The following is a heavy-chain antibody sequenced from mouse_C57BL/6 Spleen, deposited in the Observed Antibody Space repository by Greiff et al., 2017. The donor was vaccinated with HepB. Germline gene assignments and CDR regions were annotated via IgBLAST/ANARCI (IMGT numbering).Heavy chain of an antibody. J-gene: IGHJ3*01. CDR1: GYTFTSYW. D-gene: IGHD1-1*01. CDR3: ARDDSRPAWFAY. V-gene: IGHV1-72*01. CDR2: IDPNSGGT. Sequence: VQLQQSGAELVKPGASVKLSCKASGYTFTSYWMHWVKQRPGRGLEWIGRIDPNSGGTKYTEKFKSKATLTVDKPSSTAYMQLSSLTSEDYAVYDCARDDSRPAWFAYWGQGTLVTVSA.